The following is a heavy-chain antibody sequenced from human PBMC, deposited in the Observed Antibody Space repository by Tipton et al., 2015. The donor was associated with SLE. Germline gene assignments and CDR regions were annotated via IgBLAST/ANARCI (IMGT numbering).Heavy chain of an antibody. V-gene: IGHV4-59*08. D-gene: IGHD2-2*01. Sequence: TLSLTCTVSGGSISSYFWSWIRQPPGKGLEWIGYIYYRGSTSYNPSLKSRVTISLDTSKNQFSLKLSSVTAADTAVYYCARGDMVVVPAAGGGYYYYMDVWGKGTTVTVSS. CDR2: IYYRGST. CDR3: ARGDMVVVPAAGGGYYYYMDV. J-gene: IGHJ6*03. CDR1: GGSISSYF.